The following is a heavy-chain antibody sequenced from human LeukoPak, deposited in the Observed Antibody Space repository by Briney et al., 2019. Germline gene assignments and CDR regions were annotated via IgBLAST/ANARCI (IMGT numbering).Heavy chain of an antibody. CDR2: MSFDGSDQ. CDR1: GFSISTYP. V-gene: IGHV3-30*04. CDR3: AKSGLNRFDY. Sequence: GRSLRLSCVASGFSISTYPIHWVRQAPGKGLEWVAVMSFDGSDQYYADFVKGRFSISRDISKNTLYLQMNSLRAEDTAVYYCAKSGLNRFDYWGQGTLVTVSS. J-gene: IGHJ4*02. D-gene: IGHD2-15*01.